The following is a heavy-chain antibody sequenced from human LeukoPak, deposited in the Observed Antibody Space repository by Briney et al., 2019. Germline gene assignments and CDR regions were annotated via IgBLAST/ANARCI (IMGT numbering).Heavy chain of an antibody. D-gene: IGHD3-3*01. V-gene: IGHV5-51*01. CDR2: IYPGDSDT. CDR1: GYSFTSYW. J-gene: IGHJ6*03. CDR3: ARGYDFWSGYPNYYYYMDV. Sequence: GESLKISCKGSGYSFTSYWIGWVRQMPGKGLEWMGIIYPGDSDTRYSPSFRGQVTISADKSISTAYLQWSSLKASDTAMYYCARGYDFWSGYPNYYYYMDVWGKGTTVTVSS.